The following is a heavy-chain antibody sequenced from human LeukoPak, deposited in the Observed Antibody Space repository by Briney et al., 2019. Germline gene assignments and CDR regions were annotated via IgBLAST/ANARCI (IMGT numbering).Heavy chain of an antibody. D-gene: IGHD6-13*01. V-gene: IGHV4-59*01. J-gene: IGHJ4*02. CDR2: IYYSGST. CDR1: GGSISSYY. CDR3: ARDRGRQLVRL. Sequence: PSETLSLTCTVSGGSISSYYWSWIRQPPGKGLEWIGYIYYSGSTNYNPSLKSRVTISVDTSKNQFSLKLSSVTAADTAVYYCARDRGRQLVRLWGQGTLVTVSS.